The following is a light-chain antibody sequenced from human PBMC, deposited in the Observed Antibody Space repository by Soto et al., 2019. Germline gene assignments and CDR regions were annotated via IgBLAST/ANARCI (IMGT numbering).Light chain of an antibody. CDR3: QQRSNWPRT. CDR2: DVS. V-gene: IGKV3-11*01. J-gene: IGKJ1*01. CDR1: QGIGDT. Sequence: VMTQSPATLSVSPGEGVTLTCRASQGIGDTLAWYQHKPGQTPRLLIYDVSNRATGIPARFSGSGSGTDFTLTISSLEPEDFAVYYCQQRSNWPRTFGQGTKVDIK.